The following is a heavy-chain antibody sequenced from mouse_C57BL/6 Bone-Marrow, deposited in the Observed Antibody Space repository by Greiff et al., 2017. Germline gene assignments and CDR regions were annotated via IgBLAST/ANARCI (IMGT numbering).Heavy chain of an antibody. J-gene: IGHJ2*01. V-gene: IGHV1-4*01. CDR1: GYTFTSYT. Sequence: VQLQQSGAELARPGASVKMSCKASGYTFTSYTMHWVKQRPGQGLEWIGYINPSSGYTKYNQKFKDKATLTADKSSSTAYMQLSSLTSEDSAVYYCARSETAQALDYWGQCTTLTVSS. CDR2: INPSSGYT. D-gene: IGHD3-2*02. CDR3: ARSETAQALDY.